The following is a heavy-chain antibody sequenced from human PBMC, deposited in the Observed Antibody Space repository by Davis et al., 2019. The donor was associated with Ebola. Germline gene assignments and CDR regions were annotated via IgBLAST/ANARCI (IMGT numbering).Heavy chain of an antibody. D-gene: IGHD4-17*01. CDR1: GFTFSSYG. Sequence: PGGSLRLSCAAPGFTFSSYGMHWVRQAPGKGLEWVTVIWYDGSNKYYADSVKGRFTISRDNSKNTLYLQMNSLRAEDTAVYYCAKDVEIGKEDDAMDYGDPRYYGMDVWGQGTTVTVSS. J-gene: IGHJ6*02. V-gene: IGHV3-33*06. CDR2: IWYDGSNK. CDR3: AKDVEIGKEDDAMDYGDPRYYGMDV.